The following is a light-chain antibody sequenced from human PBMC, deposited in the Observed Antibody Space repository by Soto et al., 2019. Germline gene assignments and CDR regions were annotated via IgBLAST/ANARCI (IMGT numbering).Light chain of an antibody. CDR3: QQRDYWL. V-gene: IGKV3-11*01. J-gene: IGKJ4*01. CDR1: QNIASY. CDR2: DAS. Sequence: ELVLTQSPATLSLSPGERATLSCRASQNIASYLAWYQQKPGQAPRLLIYDASNRATGIPARFSGSGSGTDFTLTISSLEPEDVAVYYCQQRDYWLFGGGTKVEIK.